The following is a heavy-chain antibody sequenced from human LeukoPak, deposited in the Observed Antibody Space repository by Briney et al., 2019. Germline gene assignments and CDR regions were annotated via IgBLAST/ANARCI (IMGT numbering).Heavy chain of an antibody. D-gene: IGHD3-10*01. CDR1: GGSFSDYY. Sequence: PSETLSLTCAVYGGSFSDYYWSWIRQPPGKGLEWIGDIHHSGSTNYNPSLKSRVTISIDTSKNQCSLKLDSETAADTAVYYCARGQAYYYGSGMGYFDLWGRGTPVTVSS. V-gene: IGHV4-34*01. CDR3: ARGQAYYYGSGMGYFDL. CDR2: IHHSGST. J-gene: IGHJ2*01.